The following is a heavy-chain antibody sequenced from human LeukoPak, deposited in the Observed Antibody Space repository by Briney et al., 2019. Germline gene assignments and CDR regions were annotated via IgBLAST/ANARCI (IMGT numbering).Heavy chain of an antibody. J-gene: IGHJ4*02. Sequence: PGGPLRLSCAASGFTFSSYSMNWVRQAPGKGLEWVSYISSSSGTIYYADSVKGRFTISRDNAKNSLYLQMNSLRAEDTAVYYCARGGRAYYYDSSGLWGQGTLVTVSS. CDR2: ISSSSGTI. D-gene: IGHD3-22*01. CDR3: ARGGRAYYYDSSGL. V-gene: IGHV3-48*04. CDR1: GFTFSSYS.